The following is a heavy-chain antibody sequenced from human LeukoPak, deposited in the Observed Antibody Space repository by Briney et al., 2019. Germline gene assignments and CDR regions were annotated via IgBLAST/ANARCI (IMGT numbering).Heavy chain of an antibody. CDR3: ALLGEDIVVVPAAMQDY. CDR1: GGSFSGYY. J-gene: IGHJ4*02. Sequence: SETLSLTCAVYGGSFSGYYWGWIRQPPGKGLEWIGSIYYSGSTYYNPSLKSRVTISVDTSKNQFSLKLSSVTAADTAVYYCALLGEDIVVVPAAMQDYWGQGTLVTVSS. V-gene: IGHV4-39*01. CDR2: IYYSGST. D-gene: IGHD2-2*01.